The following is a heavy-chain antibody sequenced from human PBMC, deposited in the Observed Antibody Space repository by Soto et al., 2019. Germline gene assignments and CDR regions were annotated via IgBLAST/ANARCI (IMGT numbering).Heavy chain of an antibody. CDR1: GGSFSGYY. J-gene: IGHJ6*03. Sequence: SETLSLTCXVYGGSFSGYYWSWIRQPPGKGLEWIGEINHSGSTNYNPSLKSRVTISVDTSKNQFSLKLSSVTAADTAVYYCARSRRAARNYYYYYMDVWGKGTTVTVSS. D-gene: IGHD6-6*01. CDR3: ARSRRAARNYYYYYMDV. V-gene: IGHV4-34*01. CDR2: INHSGST.